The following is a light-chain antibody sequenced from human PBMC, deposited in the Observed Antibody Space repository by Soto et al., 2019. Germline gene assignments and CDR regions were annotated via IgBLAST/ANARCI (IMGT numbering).Light chain of an antibody. CDR2: DAS. CDR3: QQYESYPYT. V-gene: IGKV1-5*01. J-gene: IGKJ2*01. CDR1: QNIYTY. Sequence: DIQLTQSPSSLSASVGDRVTISCRASQNIYTYVNWYQVKPGKAPKLLIFDASALASGVSSRFSGSGSGAEFTLTISSLQADDFATYYCQQYESYPYTFGRGTRLEIK.